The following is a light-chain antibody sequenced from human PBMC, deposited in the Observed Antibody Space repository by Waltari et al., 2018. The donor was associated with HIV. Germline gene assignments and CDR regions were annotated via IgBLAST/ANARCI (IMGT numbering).Light chain of an antibody. V-gene: IGKV3-15*01. Sequence: VLLTQSPATLSVSPGERVTLSCRASQSVSSSLAWYQLKPGQAPRLLLYGASTRASGVPARFTATGSGTQFTLTVSNLQSDDFALYFCLQSDKWPRTFGQGTKLEIK. J-gene: IGKJ1*01. CDR2: GAS. CDR1: QSVSSS. CDR3: LQSDKWPRT.